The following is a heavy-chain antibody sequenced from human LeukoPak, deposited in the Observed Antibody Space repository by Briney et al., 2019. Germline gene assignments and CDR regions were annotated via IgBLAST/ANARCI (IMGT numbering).Heavy chain of an antibody. CDR1: GFTFTTSA. CDR2: ISYDGSNK. CDR3: VRGSCWTYCYFDY. Sequence: GGSLRLSCAASGFTFTTSAMHWVRQAPGKGLEWVAVISYDGSNKYYADSVKGRFTISRDDSKNTVYLQMNSLRAEDTAVYYCVRGSCWTYCYFDYWGQGALVTVSS. J-gene: IGHJ4*02. D-gene: IGHD1-26*01. V-gene: IGHV3-30-3*01.